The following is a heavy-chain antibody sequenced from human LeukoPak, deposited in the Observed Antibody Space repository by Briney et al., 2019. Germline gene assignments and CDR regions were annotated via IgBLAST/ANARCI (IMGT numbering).Heavy chain of an antibody. CDR3: ARDDNFQFDS. CDR1: GYTFTAYY. J-gene: IGHJ4*02. Sequence: ASVKVSCKASGYTFTAYYMHWVRQAPVQGLEWMGWINPNTGGTNYAPKFQGRVTMTRDTSISTAYMALSSLTFDDTAVYYCARDDNFQFDSWGQGTLVTVSS. V-gene: IGHV1-2*02. D-gene: IGHD1-1*01. CDR2: INPNTGGT.